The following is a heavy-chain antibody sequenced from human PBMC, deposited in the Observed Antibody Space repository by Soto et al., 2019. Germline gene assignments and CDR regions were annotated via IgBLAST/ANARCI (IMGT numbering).Heavy chain of an antibody. CDR1: GYPFTSYG. J-gene: IGHJ4*02. Sequence: ASVKVSSKASGYPFTSYGMSLVRQAPGQGLEWMGWISAYNGNTNYAQKLQGRVTMTTDTSTSTAYMELRSLRSDDTAVYYCARENQLYSSSWYYFDYWGQGTLVTVSS. CDR2: ISAYNGNT. D-gene: IGHD6-13*01. CDR3: ARENQLYSSSWYYFDY. V-gene: IGHV1-18*04.